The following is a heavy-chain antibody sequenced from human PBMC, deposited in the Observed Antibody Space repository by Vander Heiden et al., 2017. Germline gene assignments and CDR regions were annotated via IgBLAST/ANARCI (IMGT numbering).Heavy chain of an antibody. D-gene: IGHD1-26*01. V-gene: IGHV3-21*01. Sequence: EVQLVESGGGLVKPGGSLRLSCAASGFPFSSYSMNWVRQAPGKGLEWVSSISSSSSYIYYADSVKGRFTISRDNAKNSLYLQMNSLRAEDTAVYYCARDRRLVGATSVYYFDYWGQGTLVTVSS. CDR2: ISSSSSYI. CDR3: ARDRRLVGATSVYYFDY. J-gene: IGHJ4*02. CDR1: GFPFSSYS.